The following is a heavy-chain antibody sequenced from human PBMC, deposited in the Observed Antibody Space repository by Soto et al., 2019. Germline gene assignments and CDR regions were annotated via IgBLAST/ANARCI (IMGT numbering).Heavy chain of an antibody. J-gene: IGHJ6*03. CDR3: ARNSYPLRGYYYYYMDV. D-gene: IGHD5-18*01. CDR1: GYTFTSYA. V-gene: IGHV1-3*01. CDR2: INAGNGNT. Sequence: ASVKVSCKASGYTFTSYAMHWVRQAPGQRLEWMGWINAGNGNTKYSQKFQGRVTITRDTSASTAYMELSSLRSEDTAVYYCARNSYPLRGYYYYYMDVWGKGTTVTVSS.